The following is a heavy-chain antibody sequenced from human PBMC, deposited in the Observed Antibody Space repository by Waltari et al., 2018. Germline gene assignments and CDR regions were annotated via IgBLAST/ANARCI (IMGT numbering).Heavy chain of an antibody. V-gene: IGHV1-8*01. D-gene: IGHD1-26*01. J-gene: IGHJ6*02. CDR1: GYTFTSYD. CDR3: ARGPVGAMGSYYYYGMDV. CDR2: MNPKSGNT. Sequence: QVQLVQSGAEVKKPGASVKVSCKASGYTFTSYDINWVRQATGQGLEWRGWMNPKSGNTGYEQKFQGRVTMTRTTSIRTAYMELSSLGSEDTAVYYCARGPVGAMGSYYYYGMDVWGQGTTVTVSS.